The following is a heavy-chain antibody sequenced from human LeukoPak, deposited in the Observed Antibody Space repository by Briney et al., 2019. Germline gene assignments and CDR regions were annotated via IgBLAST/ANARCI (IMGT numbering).Heavy chain of an antibody. CDR1: GFTFSNYE. V-gene: IGHV3-33*08. J-gene: IGHJ4*02. D-gene: IGHD1-26*01. Sequence: QPGGSLRLSCAASGFTFSNYEMKWVRQAPGQGLEWVALIWYDGSNKYYADSVKGRFTISRDNSKNTVYLQMNSLRVEDTALYYCARDRPTGSYYSIDYWGQGTLATVSS. CDR3: ARDRPTGSYYSIDY. CDR2: IWYDGSNK.